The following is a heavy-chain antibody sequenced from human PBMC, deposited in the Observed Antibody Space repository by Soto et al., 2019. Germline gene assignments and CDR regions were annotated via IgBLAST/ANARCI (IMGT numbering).Heavy chain of an antibody. CDR1: GFSFRDYD. D-gene: IGHD2-21*01. CDR3: ARSYVDRLTRRADNYSAMDV. V-gene: IGHV3-13*05. CDR2: LGAARDP. Sequence: EVQLVESGGGSVQPGESLRLSCAASGFSFRDYDMHWVRQRKGKGLEWVSALGAARDPYSVGSVKCRFSVSRDNAQNSLFVHMTNLRVDGMAVYFSARSYVDRLTRRADNYSAMDVWGRGTTVTVAS. J-gene: IGHJ6*02.